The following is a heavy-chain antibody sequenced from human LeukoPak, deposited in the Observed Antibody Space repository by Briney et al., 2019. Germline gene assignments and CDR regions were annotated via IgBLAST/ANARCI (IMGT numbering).Heavy chain of an antibody. D-gene: IGHD6-19*01. V-gene: IGHV4-39*01. CDR2: ISYSGST. CDR1: GGSIISSTYY. Sequence: SETLSLTCTVSGGSIISSTYYWSWIRQPPGNGLEWIGSISYSGSTYYNPSLKSRVSTSVDTSKNQFSLKLGSVTAADTAVYYCARRAQWLVLGGAFDIWGQGTLVTVSS. J-gene: IGHJ3*02. CDR3: ARRAQWLVLGGAFDI.